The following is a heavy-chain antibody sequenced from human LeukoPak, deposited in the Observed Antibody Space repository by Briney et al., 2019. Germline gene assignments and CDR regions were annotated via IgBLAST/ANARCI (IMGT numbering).Heavy chain of an antibody. D-gene: IGHD1-20*01. CDR3: ARARTVTGLGAY. V-gene: IGHV3-30-3*01. J-gene: IGHJ4*02. CDR2: ISYDGSNK. Sequence: PGGSLRLSCAASGFTFSSYAMHWVRQAPGKGLEWVAVISYDGSNKYYADSVKGRFTISRDNSKNTLYLQMNSLRAEDTAVCYCARARTVTGLGAYWGQGTLVTVSS. CDR1: GFTFSSYA.